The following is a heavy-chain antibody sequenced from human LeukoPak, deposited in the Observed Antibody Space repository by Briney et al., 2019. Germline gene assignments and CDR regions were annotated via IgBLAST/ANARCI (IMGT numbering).Heavy chain of an antibody. CDR3: ARAVGQQLGPNYYYMDV. V-gene: IGHV6-1*01. Sequence: SQTLSLTCAISGDSVSSNSAAWNWIRRSPSRGLEWLGRTYYRSKWYNDYAVSVKSRITINPDTSKNQFSLQLNSVTPEDTAVYYCARAVGQQLGPNYYYMDVWGKGTTVTVSS. D-gene: IGHD6-6*01. CDR1: GDSVSSNSAA. J-gene: IGHJ6*03. CDR2: TYYRSKWYN.